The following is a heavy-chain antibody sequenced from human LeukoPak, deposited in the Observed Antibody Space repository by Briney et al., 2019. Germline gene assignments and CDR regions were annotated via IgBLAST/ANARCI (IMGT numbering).Heavy chain of an antibody. Sequence: SVKVSCKASGGTFSSYAISWVRQAPGQGLEWMGRMIPIFGTANYAQKFQGRVTITTDESTSTAYMELSSLRSEDTAVYYCARDVRGCSGGSCYYYYYYMDVWGKGTTVTVSS. V-gene: IGHV1-69*05. CDR1: GGTFSSYA. J-gene: IGHJ6*03. D-gene: IGHD2-15*01. CDR3: ARDVRGCSGGSCYYYYYYMDV. CDR2: MIPIFGTA.